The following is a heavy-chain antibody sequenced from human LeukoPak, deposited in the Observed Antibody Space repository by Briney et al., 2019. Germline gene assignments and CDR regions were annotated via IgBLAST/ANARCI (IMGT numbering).Heavy chain of an antibody. CDR1: GFTFSSYW. D-gene: IGHD1-7*01. J-gene: IGHJ4*02. CDR2: IKQDGSEK. Sequence: GGSLRLSCAASGFTFSSYWMSWVRLAPGKGLEWVANIKQDGSEKYYVDSVKGRFTISRDNAKNSLYLQMNSLRAEDTAVYYCARDPVAGTTTFDYWGQGTLVTVSS. V-gene: IGHV3-7*01. CDR3: ARDPVAGTTTFDY.